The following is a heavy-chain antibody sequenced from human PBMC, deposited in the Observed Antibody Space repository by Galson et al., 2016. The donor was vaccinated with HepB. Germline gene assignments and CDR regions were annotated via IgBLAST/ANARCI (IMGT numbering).Heavy chain of an antibody. V-gene: IGHV1-69*13. D-gene: IGHD3-3*01. CDR2: IIPIFGTA. J-gene: IGHJ4*02. CDR1: GGTFSSYA. CDR3: ASRPAGKYDFWSGYFLVY. Sequence: SVKVSCKASGGTFSSYAISWVRQAPGQGLEWMGGIIPIFGTANYAQKFQGRVTIIADESTSTVYMELSSLRSEDTAVYYCASRPAGKYDFWSGYFLVYWGQGTLVTVSS.